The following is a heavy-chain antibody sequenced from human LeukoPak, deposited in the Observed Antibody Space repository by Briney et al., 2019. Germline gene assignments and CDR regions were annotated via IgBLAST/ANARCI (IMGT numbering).Heavy chain of an antibody. Sequence: SETLSLTCAVYGGSFCGYYWSWIRQPPGKGLEWIGEINHSGSTNYNPSLKSRVTISVDTSKNQFSLKLSSVTAADTAVYYCARVTIVVVPAAIAGYFDYWGQGTLVTVSS. J-gene: IGHJ4*02. CDR2: INHSGST. CDR1: GGSFCGYY. D-gene: IGHD2-2*02. V-gene: IGHV4-34*01. CDR3: ARVTIVVVPAAIAGYFDY.